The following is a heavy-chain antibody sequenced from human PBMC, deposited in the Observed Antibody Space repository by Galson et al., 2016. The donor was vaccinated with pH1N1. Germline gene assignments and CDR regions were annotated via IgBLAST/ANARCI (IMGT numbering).Heavy chain of an antibody. D-gene: IGHD4-17*01. CDR3: ARDESGYGDSFPDVFDI. J-gene: IGHJ3*02. V-gene: IGHV3-23*01. CDR2: ISGSGGRT. Sequence: LQWVSAISGSGGRTYYADSVKGRFTISRDSSMTTVHLQMISVTVEDTAVYFCARDESGYGDSFPDVFDIWGQGTMVTVSS.